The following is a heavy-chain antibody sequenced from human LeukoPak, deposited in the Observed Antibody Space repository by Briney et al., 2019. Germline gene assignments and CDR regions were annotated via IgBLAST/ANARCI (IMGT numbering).Heavy chain of an antibody. CDR1: GFTFSSYG. J-gene: IGHJ6*02. CDR2: ISGSGCNT. Sequence: GGSLRLSCAASGFTFSSYGMTWVRQAPGKGLLWVSVISGSGCNTQYADSVKGRFTISRDSSKKSCLQMSSLRDEDTAVYYCARVEGYYYGSGSGYYYYYGMDVWGQGTTVTVSS. CDR3: ARVEGYYYGSGSGYYYYYGMDV. D-gene: IGHD3-10*01. V-gene: IGHV3-23*01.